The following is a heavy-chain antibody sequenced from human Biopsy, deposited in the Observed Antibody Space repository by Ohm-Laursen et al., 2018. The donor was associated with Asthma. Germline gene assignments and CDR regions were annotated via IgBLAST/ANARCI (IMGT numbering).Heavy chain of an antibody. CDR1: GYTFIGCH. Sequence: SSVKVSCKASGYTFIGCHIHWMRQAPGQGLEWMGEIIPIYRTTNYAQKFQGRVTITADESTSTAYMELSSLRADDTAVYYCARGGYYGDRRYHDGMDVWGQGTTATVSS. J-gene: IGHJ6*02. V-gene: IGHV1-69*01. CDR3: ARGGYYGDRRYHDGMDV. CDR2: IIPIYRTT. D-gene: IGHD4-17*01.